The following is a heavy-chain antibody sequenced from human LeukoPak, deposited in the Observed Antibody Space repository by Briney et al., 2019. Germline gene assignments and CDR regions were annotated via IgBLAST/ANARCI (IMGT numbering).Heavy chain of an antibody. D-gene: IGHD3-16*01. V-gene: IGHV3-23*01. J-gene: IGHJ4*02. CDR1: GFTFSSYA. CDR3: AKASWVSRADAVL. CDR2: LRGDGET. Sequence: SGGSLRLSCAASGFTFSSYAMSWVRRAPARGLEWVSSLRGDGETFYADSVKGRFTLSRDESRNTVYLQMNNLRVEDTAEYFCAKASWVSRADAVLWGQGTLVTVSS.